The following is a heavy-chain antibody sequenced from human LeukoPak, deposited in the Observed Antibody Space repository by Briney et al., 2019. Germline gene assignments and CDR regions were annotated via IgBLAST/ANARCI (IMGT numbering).Heavy chain of an antibody. V-gene: IGHV3-21*01. J-gene: IGHJ4*02. D-gene: IGHD3-22*01. CDR3: ARGCYDGSGYSPYNFDH. CDR1: GFSVSSSY. Sequence: GGSLRLSCAASGFSVSSSYMNWVRQAPGKGLEWVSSSSSSSSYKDYADSVKGRFTISRDNAKNSLYLQMNSLGAEDTAVYYCARGCYDGSGYSPYNFDHWGQGTLVTVSA. CDR2: SSSSSSYK.